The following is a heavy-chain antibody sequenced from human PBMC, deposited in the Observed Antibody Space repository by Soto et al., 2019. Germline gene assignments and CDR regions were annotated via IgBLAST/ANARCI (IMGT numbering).Heavy chain of an antibody. CDR3: ARVSYYYDSSGYYDY. D-gene: IGHD3-22*01. V-gene: IGHV1-2*02. CDR1: GYTFTGYY. J-gene: IGHJ4*02. CDR2: INPNSGGT. Sequence: ASVKVSCKASGYTFTGYYMHWVRQAPGQGLEWMGWINPNSGGTNYAQKFQGRVTMTRDTSISTAYMELSRLRSDDTAVYYCARVSYYYDSSGYYDYWGQGTLVTVSS.